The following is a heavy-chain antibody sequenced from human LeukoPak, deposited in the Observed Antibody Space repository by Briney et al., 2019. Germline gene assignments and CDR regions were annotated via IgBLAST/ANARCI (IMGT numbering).Heavy chain of an antibody. D-gene: IGHD2-2*01. Sequence: SETLSLTCTVSGGSISNYYWNWIRQPPGKGLEWIGYIYYSGSTNYNPSLKSRVSMSVDTSKNQFSLKLNSVTATDTAVYYCAKGYCSGTTCYDDRGAFDYWGQGTLVTVSS. CDR2: IYYSGST. CDR1: GGSISNYY. V-gene: IGHV4-59*08. CDR3: AKGYCSGTTCYDDRGAFDY. J-gene: IGHJ4*02.